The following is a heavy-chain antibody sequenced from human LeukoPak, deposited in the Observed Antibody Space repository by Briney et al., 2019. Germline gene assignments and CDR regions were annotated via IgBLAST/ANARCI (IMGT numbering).Heavy chain of an antibody. CDR1: GFTFSDYY. D-gene: IGHD5-12*01. Sequence: GGSLRLSCAASGFTFSDYYMSWIRQAPGKGLEWVSYISSSGSTIYYADSVKGRFTISRDNAKNSLYLQMNSLRAEDTAVYYCARERDVATAKYYYYYVDVWGKGTTVTISS. CDR3: ARERDVATAKYYYYYVDV. J-gene: IGHJ6*03. CDR2: ISSSGSTI. V-gene: IGHV3-11*01.